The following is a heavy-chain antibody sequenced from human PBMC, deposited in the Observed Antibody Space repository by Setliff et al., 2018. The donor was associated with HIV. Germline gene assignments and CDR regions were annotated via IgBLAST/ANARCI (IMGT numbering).Heavy chain of an antibody. CDR1: GFTLSTFS. Sequence: GGSLRLSCAVSGFTLSTFSMSWVRQAPGKGLEWVSAISSKDGSTYYADSVRGRFTISRDNSKNTLYLQMNSLRAEDTAVYYCAKDRLEWLAPDGFDIWGLGTMVTVSS. CDR3: AKDRLEWLAPDGFDI. CDR2: ISSKDGST. D-gene: IGHD3-3*01. V-gene: IGHV3-23*01. J-gene: IGHJ3*02.